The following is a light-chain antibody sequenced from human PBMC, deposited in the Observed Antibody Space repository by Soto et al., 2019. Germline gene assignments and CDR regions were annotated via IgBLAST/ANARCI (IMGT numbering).Light chain of an antibody. V-gene: IGKV2D-29*02. CDR1: HSLLHITGETF. CDR3: MQSTKLPPT. Sequence: DVVMTLTPLSLSVAPGQPSSISCKSSHSLLHITGETFLFWYLHKPGKSPQLLIYEVSTRVSGVPERFSGSGSGTDFTLEISRLQTDDVAIYYCMQSTKLPPTFGQGTRLEIK. J-gene: IGKJ5*01. CDR2: EVS.